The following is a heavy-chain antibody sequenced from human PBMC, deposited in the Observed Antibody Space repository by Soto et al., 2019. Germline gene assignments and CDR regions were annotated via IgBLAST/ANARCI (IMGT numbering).Heavy chain of an antibody. CDR2: ISAVGGST. J-gene: IGHJ2*01. V-gene: IGHV3-23*01. CDR1: GFTFNSYA. Sequence: EGPLLESGGGLVQPGGSLRLSCAASGFTFNSYAMSWVRQAPEAGLEWVSTISAVGGSTYYADSVKGRFTISRDNSKNTLYLQMNSLRADDTAVYYCAKLSTGSYWYFDLWGRGTLVTVSS. D-gene: IGHD6-19*01. CDR3: AKLSTGSYWYFDL.